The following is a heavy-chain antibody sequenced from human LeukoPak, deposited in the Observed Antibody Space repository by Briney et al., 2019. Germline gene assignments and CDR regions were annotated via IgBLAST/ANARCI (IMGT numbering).Heavy chain of an antibody. CDR3: ATAGLAARYPLNY. D-gene: IGHD6-6*01. J-gene: IGHJ4*02. CDR2: IYYSGST. V-gene: IGHV4-59*08. CDR1: GGSISSYY. Sequence: KPSETLSLTYTVSGGSISSYYWSWIRQPPGKGLEWIGYIYYSGSTNYNPSLKSRVTISVDTSKNQFSLKLSSVTAADTAVYYCATAGLAARYPLNYWGQGTLVTVSS.